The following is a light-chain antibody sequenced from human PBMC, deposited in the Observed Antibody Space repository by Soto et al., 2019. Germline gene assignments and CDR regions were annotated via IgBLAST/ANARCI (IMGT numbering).Light chain of an antibody. V-gene: IGLV2-8*01. Sequence: QSALTQPPSASGSPGQSVTISCTGTSSDVGGYNYVSWYQQHPGKAPKLMIYDVSKRPSGVPDRFSGSKSANTASLTVSGLQAEDEADYYCSSYAGSNNWVFGGGTKLTVL. J-gene: IGLJ3*02. CDR1: SSDVGGYNY. CDR3: SSYAGSNNWV. CDR2: DVS.